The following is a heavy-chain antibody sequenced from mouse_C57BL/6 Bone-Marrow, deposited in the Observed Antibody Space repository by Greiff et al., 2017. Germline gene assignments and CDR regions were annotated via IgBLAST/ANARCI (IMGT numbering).Heavy chain of an antibody. J-gene: IGHJ4*01. CDR1: GYTFTSYW. CDR2: IHPNSGST. V-gene: IGHV1-64*01. CDR3: AREDYYGSSYDYAMDY. D-gene: IGHD1-1*01. Sequence: VQLQQPGAELVKPGASVKLSCKASGYTFTSYWMHWVKQRPGQGLEWIGMIHPNSGSTNYNEKFKTKAPLTVDKSSSTAYMQLSSLTSEDSAVYYCAREDYYGSSYDYAMDYWGQGTSVTVSS.